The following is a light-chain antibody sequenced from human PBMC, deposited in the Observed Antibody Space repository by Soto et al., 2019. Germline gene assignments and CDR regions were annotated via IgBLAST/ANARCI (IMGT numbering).Light chain of an antibody. V-gene: IGKV1-39*01. CDR1: QCIKND. Sequence: DIQMTQSPSSLSASIGDRVTITCRASQCIKNDLAWYQQKPGKAPKRLIYAASTLQSGVPSRFSGSGSGTDFTLTISSLQPEDFATYYCQQSYSTPITFGQGTRLEI. CDR2: AAS. CDR3: QQSYSTPIT. J-gene: IGKJ5*01.